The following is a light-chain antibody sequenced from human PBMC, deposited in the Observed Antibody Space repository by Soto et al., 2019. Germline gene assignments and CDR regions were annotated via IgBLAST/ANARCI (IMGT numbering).Light chain of an antibody. J-gene: IGLJ3*02. V-gene: IGLV2-11*01. CDR2: DVS. CDR1: SSDVGAYVY. CDR3: CSYAGSQTWV. Sequence: QSVLTQPRSVSGSPGQSVTISCTGTSSDVGAYVYVSWYQQHPGKAPKLIIYDVSKRPSGVPDRFSGSKSGNTASLTISGLQAEDKADYYCCSYAGSQTWVFGGGTKVTVL.